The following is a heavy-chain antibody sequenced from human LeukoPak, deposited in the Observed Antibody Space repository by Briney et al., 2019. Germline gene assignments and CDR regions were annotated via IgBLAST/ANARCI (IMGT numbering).Heavy chain of an antibody. D-gene: IGHD2-15*01. Sequence: PSETLSLTCTVSGGSISSYYWSWIRQPPGKGLEWIGYIYYSGSTNYNPSLKSRVTISVDTSKNQFSLKLSSVTAADTAVYYCARDRKGTRATAFDYWGQGTLLTVSS. V-gene: IGHV4-59*01. J-gene: IGHJ4*02. CDR2: IYYSGST. CDR3: ARDRKGTRATAFDY. CDR1: GGSISSYY.